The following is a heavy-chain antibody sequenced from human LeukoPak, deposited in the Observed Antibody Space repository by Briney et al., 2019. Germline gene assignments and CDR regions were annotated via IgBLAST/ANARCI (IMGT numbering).Heavy chain of an antibody. CDR2: INPSGGST. D-gene: IGHD3-22*01. J-gene: IGHJ3*02. CDR3: ALKWAYDSSGYYGAFDI. V-gene: IGHV1-46*01. CDR1: GYTFTSYY. Sequence: ASVKVSCKASGYTFTSYYMHWVRQAPGQGLEWMGIINPSGGSTSYARKFQGRVTMTRDTSTSTVYMELSSLRSEDTAVYYCALKWAYDSSGYYGAFDIWGQGTMVTVSS.